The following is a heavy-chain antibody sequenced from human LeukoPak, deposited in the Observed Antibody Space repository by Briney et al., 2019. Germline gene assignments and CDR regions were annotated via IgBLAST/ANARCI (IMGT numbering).Heavy chain of an antibody. CDR2: INSDGSST. J-gene: IGHJ4*02. D-gene: IGHD3-22*01. V-gene: IGHV3-74*01. CDR1: GFTFSSYW. Sequence: SGGSLRLSYAASGFTFSSYWMHWVRQAPGKGLVWVSRINSDGSSTSYADSVKGRFTISRDNAKNTLYLQMNSLRAEDTAVYYCASLMGDYYDSSGYPRDYWGQGTLVTVSS. CDR3: ASLMGDYYDSSGYPRDY.